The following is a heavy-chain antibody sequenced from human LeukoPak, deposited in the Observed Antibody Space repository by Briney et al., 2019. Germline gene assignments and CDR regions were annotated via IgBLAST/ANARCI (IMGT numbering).Heavy chain of an antibody. D-gene: IGHD2-2*01. Sequence: GGSLRLSCAASGFTFSTYAMTWVRQAPVEVLEWVSGISGSGGSTYYTDSVKGRFTISRDNSKNTLHLQMSSLRAEDTALYYCVKDRCDRTTCPEVWGQGTLVTVSS. CDR2: ISGSGGST. CDR3: VKDRCDRTTCPEV. J-gene: IGHJ4*02. CDR1: GFTFSTYA. V-gene: IGHV3-23*01.